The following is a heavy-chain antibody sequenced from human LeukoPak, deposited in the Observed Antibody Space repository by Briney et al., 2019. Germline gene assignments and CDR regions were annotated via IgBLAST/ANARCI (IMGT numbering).Heavy chain of an antibody. CDR2: IYYSGST. V-gene: IGHV4-59*01. CDR1: GGSISSYY. J-gene: IGHJ4*02. Sequence: SETLSLTCTVSGGSISSYYWSWIRQPPGKGLEWIGYIYYSGSTNYNPSLKSRVTISVDTSKNQFSLKLSSVTAADTAVYYCAREDYGDYFDYWGQGTLVTVSS. D-gene: IGHD4-17*01. CDR3: AREDYGDYFDY.